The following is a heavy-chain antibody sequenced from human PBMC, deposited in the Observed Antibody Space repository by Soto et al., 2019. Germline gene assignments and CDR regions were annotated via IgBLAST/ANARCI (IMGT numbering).Heavy chain of an antibody. CDR1: GFTFSSYA. J-gene: IGHJ6*02. D-gene: IGHD6-6*01. Sequence: PGGSLRLSCAASGFTFSSYAMSWVRQAPGKGLEWVSAISGSGGSTYYADSVKGRFTISRDNSKNTLYLQMNSLRAEDTAVYYYAKDLGAARPGYYYYYGMDVWGQGTTVTVSS. CDR2: ISGSGGST. V-gene: IGHV3-23*01. CDR3: AKDLGAARPGYYYYYGMDV.